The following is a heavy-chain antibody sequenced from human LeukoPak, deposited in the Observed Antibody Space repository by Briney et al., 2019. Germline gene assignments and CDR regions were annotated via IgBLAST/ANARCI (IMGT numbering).Heavy chain of an antibody. CDR2: ITSKAYGGTT. J-gene: IGHJ4*02. CDR3: TQVRSGASAY. CDR1: GFTFGDYA. D-gene: IGHD3-10*01. V-gene: IGHV3-49*03. Sequence: GGSLRLSCSASGFTFGDYAVCWSRQAPGKGLEWVGFITSKAYGGTTEYAASVKGRFTISRDDSKSIAYLQMNSLKTEDTAVYYCTQVRSGASAYWGQGTLVTVSS.